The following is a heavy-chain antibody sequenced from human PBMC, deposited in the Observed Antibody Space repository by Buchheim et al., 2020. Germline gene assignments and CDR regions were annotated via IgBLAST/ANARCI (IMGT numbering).Heavy chain of an antibody. D-gene: IGHD2-15*01. CDR3: ARSHLGYCSGGSCSDIDY. J-gene: IGHJ4*02. CDR1: GFTFSSYA. CDR2: ISYDGSDK. Sequence: QVQLVESGGGVVQPGRSLRLSCAASGFTFSSYAMHWVRQAPGKGLEWVAVISYDGSDKYYADSVKGRFTISRDTSKNTLYLQMNSLRAEDTAVYYCARSHLGYCSGGSCSDIDYWGQGTL. V-gene: IGHV3-30*04.